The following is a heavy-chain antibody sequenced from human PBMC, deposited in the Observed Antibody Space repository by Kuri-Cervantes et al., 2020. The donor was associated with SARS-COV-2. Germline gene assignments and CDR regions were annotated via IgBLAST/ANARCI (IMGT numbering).Heavy chain of an antibody. V-gene: IGHV3-48*01. CDR3: AREEDGYYYYYAMDA. J-gene: IGHJ6*02. D-gene: IGHD5-24*01. CDR2: ISSSSSTI. CDR1: GFTFSSYS. Sequence: GGSLRLSCAASGFTFSSYSMNWVRQAPGKGLEWVSYISSSSSTIYYADSVKGRFTISRDNAKNSLYLQMNSLRAEDTAVYYCAREEDGYYYYYAMDAWGQGTTVTVSS.